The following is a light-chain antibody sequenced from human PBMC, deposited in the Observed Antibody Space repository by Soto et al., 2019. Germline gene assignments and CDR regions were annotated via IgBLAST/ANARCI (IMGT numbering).Light chain of an antibody. CDR2: GAS. Sequence: EIVLTQSPVTLSLSPGERATLSCRASQSVSSSYLAWYQQKPGQAPRLLIYGASTRAPSIPARFSGSGSGTDFTLTISSLQSEDFAVYYCQQYDKWPTWTFGQGTKVDIK. CDR1: QSVSSSY. V-gene: IGKV3-20*01. J-gene: IGKJ1*01. CDR3: QQYDKWPTWT.